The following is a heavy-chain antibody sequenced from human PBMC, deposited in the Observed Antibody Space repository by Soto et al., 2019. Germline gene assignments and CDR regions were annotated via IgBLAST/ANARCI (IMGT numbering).Heavy chain of an antibody. J-gene: IGHJ3*02. CDR1: GFTFDDYA. CDR3: AKTSWDRRAFDI. D-gene: IGHD1-26*01. V-gene: IGHV3-9*01. Sequence: PGGSLRLSCAASGFTFDDYAMHWVRQAPGKGPEWVSGISWNSGSIGYADSVKGRFTISRDNAKNSLYLQMNSLRAEDTALYYCAKTSWDRRAFDIWGQGTMVTVSS. CDR2: ISWNSGSI.